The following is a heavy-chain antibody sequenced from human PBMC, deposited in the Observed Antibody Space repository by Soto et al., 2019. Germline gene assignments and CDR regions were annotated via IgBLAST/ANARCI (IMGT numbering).Heavy chain of an antibody. CDR1: GGSFSGYY. J-gene: IGHJ4*02. V-gene: IGHV4-34*01. D-gene: IGHD6-13*01. CDR3: ARRYSSSADY. CDR2: INHSGST. Sequence: QVQLQQWGAGLLKPSETLSLTCAVYGGSFSGYYWSWIRQPPGKGLEWIGEINHSGSTNYSPSLKSRVTISVDTSKNQFSLKLSSVTAADTAVYYCARRYSSSADYWGQGTLVTVSS.